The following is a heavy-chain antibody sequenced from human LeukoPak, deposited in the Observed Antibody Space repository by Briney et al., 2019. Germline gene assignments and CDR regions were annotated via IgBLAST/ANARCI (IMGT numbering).Heavy chain of an antibody. CDR2: IYTSGST. D-gene: IGHD1-26*01. Sequence: PSQTLSLTCTVSGGSISSGSYYWSWIRQPAGKGLEWIGRIYTSGSTSYNPSLKSRVTISVDTSKNQFSLKLSSVTAADTAVYYCAREVAVGKGLYRAFDIWGQGTMVTVSS. CDR1: GGSISSGSYY. J-gene: IGHJ3*02. V-gene: IGHV4-61*02. CDR3: AREVAVGKGLYRAFDI.